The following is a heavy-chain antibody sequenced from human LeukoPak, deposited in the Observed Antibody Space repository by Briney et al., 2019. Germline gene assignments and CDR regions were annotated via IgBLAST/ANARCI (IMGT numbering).Heavy chain of an antibody. CDR1: GGSFSGYY. D-gene: IGHD1-26*01. J-gene: IGHJ4*02. CDR3: ARVWSGATTVDY. Sequence: PSETLSLTCAVYGGSFSGYYWSWIRQPPGKGLEWIGEINHSGSTNYNPSLKSRVTISVDTSKNQFSLKLSSVTAADTAVYYCARVWSGATTVDYWGQGTLVTVSS. CDR2: INHSGST. V-gene: IGHV4-34*01.